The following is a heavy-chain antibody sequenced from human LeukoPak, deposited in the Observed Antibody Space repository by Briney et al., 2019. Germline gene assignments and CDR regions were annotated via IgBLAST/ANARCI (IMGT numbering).Heavy chain of an antibody. Sequence: SSETLSLTCTVSGGSINSYYWSWIRQPPGKGLEWIGYTYYSGSTNYNPSLESRVTISVDTSKNQFSLKLSSVTAADTAVYYCAREIPGMVGATYFDYWGQGTLVTVSS. CDR1: GGSINSYY. J-gene: IGHJ4*02. CDR3: AREIPGMVGATYFDY. V-gene: IGHV4-59*01. CDR2: TYYSGST. D-gene: IGHD1-26*01.